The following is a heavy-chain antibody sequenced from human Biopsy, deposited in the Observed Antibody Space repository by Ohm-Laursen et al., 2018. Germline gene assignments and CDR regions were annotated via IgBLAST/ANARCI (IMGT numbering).Heavy chain of an antibody. J-gene: IGHJ4*02. V-gene: IGHV1-18*01. CDR2: ISGYNGNT. CDR3: ARNTGWYGDLYYFDY. Sequence: SVKVSCKASGYTYTSYGISWVRQAPGQGPEWMGWISGYNGNTVYPQNHQGRVTLTTDTSTSTAYMELSSLRSADTAVYFCARNTGWYGDLYYFDYWGQGTLVTVSS. D-gene: IGHD6-19*01. CDR1: GYTYTSYG.